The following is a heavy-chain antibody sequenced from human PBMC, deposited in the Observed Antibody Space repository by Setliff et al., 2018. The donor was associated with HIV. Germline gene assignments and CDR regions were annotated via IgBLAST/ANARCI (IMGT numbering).Heavy chain of an antibody. CDR1: GGSISSGDYY. V-gene: IGHV4-30-4*08. CDR3: ASLHTAAEELYYYYMDV. D-gene: IGHD1-7*01. Sequence: SETLSLTCTVSGGSISSGDYYWSWIRQPPGKGLEWIGYIYYSGSTYYNPSLKSRVTISVDTSKHQFSLRLSSVTAADTAVYYCASLHTAAEELYYYYMDVWGKGTTVTVSS. CDR2: IYYSGST. J-gene: IGHJ6*03.